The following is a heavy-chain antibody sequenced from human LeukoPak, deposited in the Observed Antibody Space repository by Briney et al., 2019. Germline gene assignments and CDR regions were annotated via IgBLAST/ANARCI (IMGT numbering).Heavy chain of an antibody. V-gene: IGHV4-59*10. CDR3: ARGGSYTMVKNY. CDR1: GGSLSPNY. Sequence: SETLSLTCGVSGGSLSPNYWSWIRQPAGKGLEWIGSMYSSGSTYYNPSLKSRVTISVDTSKNQFSLKLSSVTAADTAVYYCARGGSYTMVKNYWGRGTLVTVSS. D-gene: IGHD1-26*01. J-gene: IGHJ4*02. CDR2: MYSSGST.